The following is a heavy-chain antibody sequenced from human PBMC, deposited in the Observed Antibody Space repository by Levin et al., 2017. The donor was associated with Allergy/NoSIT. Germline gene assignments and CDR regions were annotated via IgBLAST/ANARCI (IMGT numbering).Heavy chain of an antibody. D-gene: IGHD1-26*01. J-gene: IGHJ6*02. CDR2: ISSSSSYI. CDR3: ARDLYSGSYLVPGDYYYYYGMDV. CDR1: GFTFSSYS. V-gene: IGHV3-21*01. Sequence: GGSLRLSCAASGFTFSSYSMNWVRQAPGKGLEWVSSISSSSSYIYYTDSVKGRFTISRDNAKNSLYLQMNSLRAEDTAVYYCARDLYSGSYLVPGDYYYYYGMDVWGQGTTVTVSS.